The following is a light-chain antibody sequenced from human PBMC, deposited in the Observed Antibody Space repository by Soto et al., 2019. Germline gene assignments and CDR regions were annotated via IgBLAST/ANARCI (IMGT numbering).Light chain of an antibody. CDR2: DAY. Sequence: EIVLTQSTATLSLATGERATLSCRASQSVRNYLVWYQQKPGQAPRLLIYDAYNRATGIPPRFSGSGSGTDFTLTISSLETEDSAVYYCQQRHMWPITFGQGTRLEIK. CDR3: QQRHMWPIT. J-gene: IGKJ5*01. CDR1: QSVRNY. V-gene: IGKV3-11*01.